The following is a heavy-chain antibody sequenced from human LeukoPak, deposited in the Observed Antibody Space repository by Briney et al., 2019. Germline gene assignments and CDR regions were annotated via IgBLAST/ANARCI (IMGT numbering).Heavy chain of an antibody. Sequence: GGSLKLSCAASGFIFSTYAMSWVRQTPEKGLEWVSGISGSGGSTSYADSVKGRFTISRDNSKNTLYLQMNSLRAEDTAVYYCASSLPRYSSSWYLFNYWGQGTLVTVSS. D-gene: IGHD6-13*01. V-gene: IGHV3-23*01. CDR3: ASSLPRYSSSWYLFNY. J-gene: IGHJ4*02. CDR2: ISGSGGST. CDR1: GFIFSTYA.